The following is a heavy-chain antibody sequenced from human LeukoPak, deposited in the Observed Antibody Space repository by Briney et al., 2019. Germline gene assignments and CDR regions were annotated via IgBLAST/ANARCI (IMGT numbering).Heavy chain of an antibody. CDR2: IYYSGST. V-gene: IGHV4-59*01. J-gene: IGHJ3*02. Sequence: PSETLSLACTVSGGSISSYYWSWIRQPPGKGLEWIGYIYYSGSTNYNPSLKSRVTISVDTSKNQFSLKLSSVTAADTAVYYCARDRRYGDAFDIWGQGTMVTVSS. CDR3: ARDRRYGDAFDI. D-gene: IGHD1-1*01. CDR1: GGSISSYY.